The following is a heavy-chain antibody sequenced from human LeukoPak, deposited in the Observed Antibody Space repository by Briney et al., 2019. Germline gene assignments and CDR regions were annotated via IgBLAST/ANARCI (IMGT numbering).Heavy chain of an antibody. Sequence: SETLSLTCTVAGGSISSYYWSWIRQPPGKGLEWIGYIYYSGSTNYNPSLKSRVTISVDTSKNQFSLKLSSVTAADTAVYYCARDSGYDWESSFDYWGQGTLVTVSS. CDR2: IYYSGST. CDR3: ARDSGYDWESSFDY. CDR1: GGSISSYY. D-gene: IGHD5-12*01. V-gene: IGHV4-59*01. J-gene: IGHJ4*02.